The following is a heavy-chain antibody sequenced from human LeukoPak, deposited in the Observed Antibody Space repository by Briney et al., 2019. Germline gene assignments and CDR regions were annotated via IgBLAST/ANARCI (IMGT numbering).Heavy chain of an antibody. CDR1: GGSFSGFF. D-gene: IGHD3-3*01. J-gene: IGHJ6*03. Sequence: PSQTLSLTCAVDGGSFSGFFWGWIRPPPGEGLEWVGEIKNGGSTNYYPSHKSRVTISVDTSKNQFSLQLTSVTAADTAVYYCARGVYYDFWSGYPSRGYNMDVWDEGTTVSVSS. CDR3: ARGVYYDFWSGYPSRGYNMDV. CDR2: IKNGGST. V-gene: IGHV4-34*01.